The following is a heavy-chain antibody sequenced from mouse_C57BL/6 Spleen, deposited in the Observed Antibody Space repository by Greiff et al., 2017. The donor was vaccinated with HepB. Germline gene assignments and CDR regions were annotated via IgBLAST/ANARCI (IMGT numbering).Heavy chain of an antibody. Sequence: DVKLVESGGGLVKPGGSLKLSCAASGFTFSDYGMHWVHQAPEKGLEWVAYISSGSSTIYYADTVKGRFTISRDNAKNTLFLQMTSLRSEDTAMYYCARGRDFDYWGQGTTLTVSS. CDR3: ARGRDFDY. J-gene: IGHJ2*01. CDR2: ISSGSSTI. V-gene: IGHV5-17*01. CDR1: GFTFSDYG.